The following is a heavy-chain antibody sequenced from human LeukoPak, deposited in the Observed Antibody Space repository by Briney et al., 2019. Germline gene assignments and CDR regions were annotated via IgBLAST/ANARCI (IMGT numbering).Heavy chain of an antibody. CDR2: IYYSGST. CDR1: GGSISSYY. CDR3: ARSLSLRLFDY. Sequence: SETLSLTCTVSGGSISSYYWSWIRQPPGKGLEWIGYIYYSGSTNYNPSLKSRVTISVDTSKNQFSLKLSSVTAADTAVYYCARSLSLRLFDYWGQGTLVTVSS. V-gene: IGHV4-59*01. J-gene: IGHJ4*02. D-gene: IGHD5-12*01.